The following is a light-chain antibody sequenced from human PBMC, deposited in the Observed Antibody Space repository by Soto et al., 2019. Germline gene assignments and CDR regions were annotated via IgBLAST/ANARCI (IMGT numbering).Light chain of an antibody. V-gene: IGKV3-15*01. Sequence: EIVMTQSPGTLSVSPGXRATLSCRASQSIAGNLAWYQQKPGQAPRLLIYGASTRATGIPARFSGSGSGTDFTLTISSLQSEDFAVYYCQQYNTWPPTFGQGTKVDIK. CDR2: GAS. CDR3: QQYNTWPPT. CDR1: QSIAGN. J-gene: IGKJ1*01.